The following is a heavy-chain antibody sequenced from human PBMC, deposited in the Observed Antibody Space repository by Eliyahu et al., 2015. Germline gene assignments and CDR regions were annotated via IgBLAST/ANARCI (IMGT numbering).Heavy chain of an antibody. CDR1: GFXFSIYY. Sequence: VQLVASGGGVVQPGRSLRLSCEASGFXFSIYYMHWLRQAPGKGGEWVALITYDGSNKDYADSVMGRFTISRDNSKDTLYLQMDNLRPEDTAVYFCAKDGPRRGEYFDYGGQGTLVTVS. D-gene: IGHD3-16*01. CDR3: AKDGPRRGEYFDY. V-gene: IGHV3-30*18. J-gene: IGHJ4*02. CDR2: ITYDGSNK.